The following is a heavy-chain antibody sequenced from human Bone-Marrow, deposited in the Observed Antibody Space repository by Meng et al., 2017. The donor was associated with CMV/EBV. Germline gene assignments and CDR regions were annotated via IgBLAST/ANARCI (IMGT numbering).Heavy chain of an antibody. CDR2: INPTTGGT. CDR1: EYTLTGYY. J-gene: IGHJ5*01. V-gene: IGHV1-2*02. Sequence: ASVKVSCKASEYTLTGYYIHWVRQAPGQGLEWMGWINPTTGGTNYAQNFQGRVTMTRDTSIDTAYMELSRLRSDDTAVYYCARAHGHSGSYYVYNWFDSWGQGTLVTFSS. D-gene: IGHD1-26*01. CDR3: ARAHGHSGSYYVYNWFDS.